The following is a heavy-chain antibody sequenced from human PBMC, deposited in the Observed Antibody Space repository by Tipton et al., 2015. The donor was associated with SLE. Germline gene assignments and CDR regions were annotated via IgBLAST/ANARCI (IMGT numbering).Heavy chain of an antibody. CDR2: MSYDGSQK. CDR3: AKQISPHYGMDV. CDR1: GFTFSEYA. V-gene: IGHV3-30*18. J-gene: IGHJ6*02. Sequence: SLRLSCAASGFTFSEYAMHWVRQAPGKGLEWAAVMSYDGSQKYYADSVKGRFTISRDNSKNTLYLQMNSLRTEDTAVYYCAKQISPHYGMDVWGQGTTVTVSS.